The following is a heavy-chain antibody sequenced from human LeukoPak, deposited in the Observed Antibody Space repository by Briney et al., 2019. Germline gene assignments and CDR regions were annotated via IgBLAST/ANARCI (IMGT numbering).Heavy chain of an antibody. CDR1: GGSISSSS. CDR3: ARHASVDY. Sequence: PSETLSLTCTVSGGSISSSSYYWGWIRQAPGKGLEWVSSISSSSSYIYYADSVKGRFTISRDNAKNSLYLQMNSLRAEDTAVYYCARHASVDYWGQGTLVTVSS. J-gene: IGHJ4*02. V-gene: IGHV3-21*01. CDR2: ISSSSSYI.